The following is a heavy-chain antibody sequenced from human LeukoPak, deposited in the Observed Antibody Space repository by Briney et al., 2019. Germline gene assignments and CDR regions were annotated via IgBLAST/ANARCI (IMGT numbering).Heavy chain of an antibody. CDR3: AKDVRGYSSSWYVFDY. D-gene: IGHD6-13*01. CDR1: GFTFSSYA. V-gene: IGHV3-23*01. J-gene: IGHJ4*02. Sequence: GGSLRLSCAASGFTFSSYAMSWVRQAPGKGLEWVSAISGSGGSTYYADSVEGRFTISRDNSKNTLYLQMNSLRAEDTAVYYCAKDVRGYSSSWYVFDYWGQGTLVTVSS. CDR2: ISGSGGST.